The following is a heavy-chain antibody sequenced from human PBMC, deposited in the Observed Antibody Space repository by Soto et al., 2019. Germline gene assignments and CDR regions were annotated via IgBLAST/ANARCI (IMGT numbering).Heavy chain of an antibody. J-gene: IGHJ4*02. CDR2: INSDGSST. CDR1: RFSFSSYW. Sequence: GGSLRLSCAAPRFSFSSYWMHWVRQAPGKGLVWVSRINSDGSSTSYADSVKGRFTISRDNAKNSLYLQMNSLRAEDTAVYYCARGLHYYDGSGYYFPWCQGTLVTDSS. CDR3: ARGLHYYDGSGYYFP. D-gene: IGHD3-22*01. V-gene: IGHV3-74*01.